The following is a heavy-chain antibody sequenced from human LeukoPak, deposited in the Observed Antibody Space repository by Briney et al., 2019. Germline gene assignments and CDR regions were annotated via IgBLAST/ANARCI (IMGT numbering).Heavy chain of an antibody. J-gene: IGHJ4*02. V-gene: IGHV1-2*02. Sequence: ASVKVSCKTSVYTFTDYYLHWVRQAPGQGLEWVGWIHPKTGATHYAQKFQGRLTTTRDTSISTVYMELTGLKPQDTAVNYCARDLGRYSGYDYDYWGQGTLVTASS. CDR1: VYTFTDYY. CDR2: IHPKTGAT. CDR3: ARDLGRYSGYDYDY. D-gene: IGHD5-12*01.